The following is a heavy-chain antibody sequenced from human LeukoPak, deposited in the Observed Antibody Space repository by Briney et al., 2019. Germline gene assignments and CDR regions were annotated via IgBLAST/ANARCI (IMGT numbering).Heavy chain of an antibody. CDR1: GFTVSSNY. CDR2: IYSGGST. D-gene: IGHD3-22*01. J-gene: IGHJ4*02. Sequence: GGSLRLSCAASGFTVSSNYMSWVRQAPGKGLEWVSVIYSGGSTYYADSVKGRFTISRDNSENTLYLQMNSLRAEDTAVYYCARVKTDYYDSSGCLDYWGQGTLVTVSS. V-gene: IGHV3-66*01. CDR3: ARVKTDYYDSSGCLDY.